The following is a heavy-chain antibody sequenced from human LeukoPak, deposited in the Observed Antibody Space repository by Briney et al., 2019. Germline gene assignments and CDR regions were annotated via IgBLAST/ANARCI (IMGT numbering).Heavy chain of an antibody. CDR1: GGTFSSYA. CDR3: ARSRDGYNKIKPYYFDY. D-gene: IGHD5-24*01. Sequence: WASVKVSCKASGGTFSSYAISWVRQAPGQGLEWMGGIIPIFGTANYAQKFQGRVTITADESTSTAYMELSSLRSEGTAVYYCARSRDGYNKIKPYYFDYWGQGTLVTVSS. V-gene: IGHV1-69*13. J-gene: IGHJ4*02. CDR2: IIPIFGTA.